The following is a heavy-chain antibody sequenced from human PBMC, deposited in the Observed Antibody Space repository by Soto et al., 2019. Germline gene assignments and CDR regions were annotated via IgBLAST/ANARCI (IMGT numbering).Heavy chain of an antibody. V-gene: IGHV3-64*01. Sequence: EVQLVESGGGLVQPGGSLRLSCAASGFTFSSYAMHWVRQAPGKGLEYVSVISSNGGSTYYANSVKGRFTISRDNSKNTLYLQMGSLRAEDMAVYYCARGGSDFDYWGQGTLVTVSS. D-gene: IGHD1-26*01. CDR2: ISSNGGST. CDR1: GFTFSSYA. J-gene: IGHJ4*02. CDR3: ARGGSDFDY.